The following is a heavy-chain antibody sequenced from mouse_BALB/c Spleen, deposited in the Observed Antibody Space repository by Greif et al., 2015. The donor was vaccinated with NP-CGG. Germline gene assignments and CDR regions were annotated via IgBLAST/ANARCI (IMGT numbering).Heavy chain of an antibody. D-gene: IGHD2-14*01. Sequence: EVQLQQSGPDLVKPSQSLSLTCTVTGYSITSGYSWHWIRQFPGNKLEWMGYIHYSGSTKYNPSLKSRISITRDTSKNQFFLQLNSVETEDAAAYYWVRGYDVWTYCDYWCQGTTLTGAS. CDR2: IHYSGST. CDR3: VRGYDVWTYCDY. V-gene: IGHV3-1*02. CDR1: GYSITSGYS. J-gene: IGHJ2*01.